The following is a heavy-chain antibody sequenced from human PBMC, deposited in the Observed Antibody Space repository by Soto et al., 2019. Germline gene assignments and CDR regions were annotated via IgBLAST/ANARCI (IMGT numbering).Heavy chain of an antibody. V-gene: IGHV4-34*01. CDR3: AITVVTPREYFQH. CDR2: INHSGST. Sequence: QVQLQQWGAGLLKPSETLSLTCAVYGGSFSGYYWSWIRQPPGKGLEWIGEINHSGSTNYNPSLKSGVTISVDTSKNQFSLKLSSVTAADTAVYYCAITVVTPREYFQHWGQGTLVTVSS. J-gene: IGHJ1*01. CDR1: GGSFSGYY. D-gene: IGHD2-21*02.